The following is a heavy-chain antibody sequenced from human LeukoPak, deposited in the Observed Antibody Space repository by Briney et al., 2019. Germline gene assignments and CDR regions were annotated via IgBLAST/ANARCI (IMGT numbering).Heavy chain of an antibody. D-gene: IGHD3-10*01. CDR2: IYYSGST. J-gene: IGHJ4*02. CDR1: GGSISSSSYY. V-gene: IGHV4-39*01. Sequence: KTSETLSLTCTVSGGSISSSSYYWGWIRQPPGKGLEWIGSIYYSGSTYYNPSLKSRVTISVDTSKNQFSLKLSSVTAADTAVYYCARTPREFHFDYWGQGTLVTVSS. CDR3: ARTPREFHFDY.